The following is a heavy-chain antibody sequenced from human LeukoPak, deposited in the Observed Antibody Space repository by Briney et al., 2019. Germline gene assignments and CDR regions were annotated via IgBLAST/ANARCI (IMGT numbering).Heavy chain of an antibody. CDR1: GYTFTTYA. CDR2: INTNTGNP. Sequence: GASVKVSCKASGYTFTTYALNRVRQAPGQGLEWMGWINTNTGNPTYAQGFTGRFVFSLDTSVNTAYLQISSLKAGDTAVYYCGRVGPPTPTIATAGTGYFQHWGQGTLVTVSS. CDR3: GRVGPPTPTIATAGTGYFQH. J-gene: IGHJ1*01. D-gene: IGHD6-13*01. V-gene: IGHV7-4-1*02.